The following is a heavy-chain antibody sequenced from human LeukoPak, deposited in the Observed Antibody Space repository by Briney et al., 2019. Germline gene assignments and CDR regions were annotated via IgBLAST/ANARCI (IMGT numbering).Heavy chain of an antibody. CDR3: ATGYSSSWYVSAFDI. D-gene: IGHD6-13*01. CDR2: IYYSGST. J-gene: IGHJ3*02. CDR1: GGSISSYY. V-gene: IGHV4-59*01. Sequence: SETLSLTCTVSGGSISSYYWSWIRQPPGKGLEWIGYIYYSGSTNYNPSLKSRVTISVDTSKNQFSLKLSSVTAADTAVYYCATGYSSSWYVSAFDIWGQETMVTVSS.